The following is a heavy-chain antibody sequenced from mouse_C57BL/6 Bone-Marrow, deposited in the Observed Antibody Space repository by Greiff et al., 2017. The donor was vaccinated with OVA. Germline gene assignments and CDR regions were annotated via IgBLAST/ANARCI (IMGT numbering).Heavy chain of an antibody. CDR3: ARGWLLYAMDY. V-gene: IGHV1-18*01. CDR1: GYTFTDYN. D-gene: IGHD1-1*02. J-gene: IGHJ4*01. CDR2: INPNNGGT. Sequence: EVKLMESGPELVKPGASVKIPCKASGYTFTDYNMNWVKQSHGKSLEWIGDINPNNGGTIYNQKFKGKATLTVDKSSSTAYMELRSLTSEDTAVYYCARGWLLYAMDYWGQGTSVTVSS.